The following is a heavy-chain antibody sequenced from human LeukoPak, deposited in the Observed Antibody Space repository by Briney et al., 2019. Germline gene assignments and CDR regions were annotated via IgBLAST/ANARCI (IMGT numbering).Heavy chain of an antibody. Sequence: GGSLRLSCAASGFTFSSYSMNWVRQAPGKGLEWASSISSSSSYIYYADSVKGRFTISRDNAKNSLYLQMNSLRAEDTAVYYCARVGYCSSTSCYGGLVDYWGQGTLVTVSS. CDR3: ARVGYCSSTSCYGGLVDY. CDR2: ISSSSSYI. D-gene: IGHD2-2*01. J-gene: IGHJ4*02. CDR1: GFTFSSYS. V-gene: IGHV3-21*01.